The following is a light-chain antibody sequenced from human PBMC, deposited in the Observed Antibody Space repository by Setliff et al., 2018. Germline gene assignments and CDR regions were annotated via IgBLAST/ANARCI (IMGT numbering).Light chain of an antibody. J-gene: IGLJ1*01. CDR2: DVS. CDR1: RTAVGDNKY. Sequence: QSALSQPRSVSGSPGQSVTISCTGTRTAVGDNKYITWYQHHPGKAPKLMMYDVSKRPAGVPDRFSGSKSGNTASLTISGLQAEDEADYYCCSNAFGNSYVFGTGTKGTVL. CDR3: CSNAFGNSYV. V-gene: IGLV2-11*01.